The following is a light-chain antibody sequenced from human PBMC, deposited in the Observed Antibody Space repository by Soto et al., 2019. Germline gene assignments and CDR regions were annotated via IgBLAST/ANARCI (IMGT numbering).Light chain of an antibody. Sequence: IQMTQSPSTLSASVGDRVTITCRASQSVSSFLAWYQQKPGKAPKVLIYKASALQSEVPSRFSGSGSATEFTLTISSLQPDDFATYYCQQYITYWWTFGQGTKVEIK. V-gene: IGKV1-5*03. CDR2: KAS. CDR1: QSVSSF. CDR3: QQYITYWWT. J-gene: IGKJ1*01.